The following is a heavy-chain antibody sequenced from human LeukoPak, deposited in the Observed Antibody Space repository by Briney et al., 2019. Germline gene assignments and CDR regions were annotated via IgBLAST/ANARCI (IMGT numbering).Heavy chain of an antibody. CDR1: GYTFTGYY. J-gene: IGHJ6*03. Sequence: GASVKVSCKASGYTFTGYYMHWVRQAPGQGLEWMGWINPNSGGTNYAQKFQGRVTMTRDTSISTAYMELSRLRSDDTAVYYCARRFYYDSSGYYSIRYYYMDVWGKGTTVTISS. CDR2: INPNSGGT. V-gene: IGHV1-2*02. D-gene: IGHD3-22*01. CDR3: ARRFYYDSSGYYSIRYYYMDV.